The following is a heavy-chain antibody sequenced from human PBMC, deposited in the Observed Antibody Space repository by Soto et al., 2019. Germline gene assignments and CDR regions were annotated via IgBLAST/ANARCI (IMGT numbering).Heavy chain of an antibody. Sequence: PSETLSLTCTVSGASLSNSYWSWIRQPAGERLEWIGRIYASGNSNYNPSLNSRVSMSIDTSKSQFSLRVTSVTAADTAMYHCAKESGAPAGTAEFWGQGILVTVS. CDR2: IYASGNS. CDR1: GASLSNSY. J-gene: IGHJ4*02. D-gene: IGHD2-2*01. CDR3: AKESGAPAGTAEF. V-gene: IGHV4-4*07.